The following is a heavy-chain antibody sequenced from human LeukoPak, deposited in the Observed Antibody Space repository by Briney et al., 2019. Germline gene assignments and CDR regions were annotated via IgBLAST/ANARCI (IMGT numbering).Heavy chain of an antibody. CDR2: ISSSSSTI. V-gene: IGHV3-48*04. D-gene: IGHD3-10*01. CDR3: AKDGESSLPGCFDY. J-gene: IGHJ4*02. Sequence: GGSLRLSCAASGFTFSSYSMNWVRQAPGKGLEWVSYISSSSSTIYYADSVKGRFTISRDDSKNSLYLRMNSLRTEDTALYYCAKDGESSLPGCFDYWGQGTLVTVSS. CDR1: GFTFSSYS.